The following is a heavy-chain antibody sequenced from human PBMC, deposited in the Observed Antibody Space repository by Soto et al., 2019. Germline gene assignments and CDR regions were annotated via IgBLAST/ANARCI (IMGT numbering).Heavy chain of an antibody. D-gene: IGHD2-21*01. J-gene: IGHJ5*01. CDR3: GRVVEGATRHTDFDS. Sequence: QVHLQESGPGLVKPSETLSLTCAVSGVSIHNSHSFWGWIRQPPGKGLECIANVYYSGGAHYNPSFTSRVPISVDTATNQVYLRMSSVTAADTAVYFCGRVVEGATRHTDFDSWGQGTLVTVSS. CDR2: VYYSGGA. CDR1: GVSIHNSHSF. V-gene: IGHV4-39*01.